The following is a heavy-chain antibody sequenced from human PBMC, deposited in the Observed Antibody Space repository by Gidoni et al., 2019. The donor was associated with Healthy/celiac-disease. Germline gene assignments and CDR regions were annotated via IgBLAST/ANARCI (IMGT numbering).Heavy chain of an antibody. V-gene: IGHV3-11*05. CDR1: GFTFSDYY. CDR2: ISSSSSYT. CDR3: ARDLPDTAMPDY. Sequence: QVQLVESGGGLVKPGGSLRLSCAASGFTFSDYYRSWIRQAPGKGLEWVSYISSSSSYTNYADSVKGRFTISRDNAKNSLYLQMNSLRAEDTAVYYCARDLPDTAMPDYWGQGTLVTVSS. D-gene: IGHD5-18*01. J-gene: IGHJ4*02.